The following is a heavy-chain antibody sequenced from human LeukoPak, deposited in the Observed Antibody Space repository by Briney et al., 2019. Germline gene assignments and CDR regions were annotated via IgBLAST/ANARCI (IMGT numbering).Heavy chain of an antibody. CDR2: ITDRSGST. Sequence: GGSLRLSCAASGFTFSSFSMNWVRQAPGKGLEWISYITDRSGSTYYADSVKGRFIISRDNAKDSLYLQMNNLRAEDTAVYYCARVIGSYGDSAYWGQGTLATVSS. CDR1: GFTFSSFS. D-gene: IGHD4-17*01. CDR3: ARVIGSYGDSAY. V-gene: IGHV3-48*04. J-gene: IGHJ4*02.